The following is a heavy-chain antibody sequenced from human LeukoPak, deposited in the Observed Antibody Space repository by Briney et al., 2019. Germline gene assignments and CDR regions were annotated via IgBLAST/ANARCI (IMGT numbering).Heavy chain of an antibody. Sequence: GGSLRLSCAASGFTFSSYAISWVRQAPGKGLEWVSYISSSSSTIYYADSVKGRFTISRDNAKNSLYLQMNSLRDEDTAVYYCARNGWKSLDYWGQGTLVTVSS. D-gene: IGHD1-1*01. CDR1: GFTFSSYA. J-gene: IGHJ4*02. CDR3: ARNGWKSLDY. V-gene: IGHV3-48*02. CDR2: ISSSSSTI.